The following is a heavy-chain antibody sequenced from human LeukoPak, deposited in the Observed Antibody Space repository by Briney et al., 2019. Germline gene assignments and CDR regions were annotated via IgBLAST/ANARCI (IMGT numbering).Heavy chain of an antibody. Sequence: SVKVSCKASGGTFSSYAISWVRQAPGQGLEWMGGIIPIFGTANYAQKFQGRVTITADESTSTAYMELRSLRSDDTAVYYCARDPGQYYDILTGYYTPYYFDYWGQGTLVTVSS. CDR1: GGTFSSYA. CDR3: ARDPGQYYDILTGYYTPYYFDY. V-gene: IGHV1-69*13. CDR2: IIPIFGTA. J-gene: IGHJ4*02. D-gene: IGHD3-9*01.